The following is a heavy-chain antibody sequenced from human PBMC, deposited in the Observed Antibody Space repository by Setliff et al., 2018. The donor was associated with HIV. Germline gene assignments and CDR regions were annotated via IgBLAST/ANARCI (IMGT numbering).Heavy chain of an antibody. CDR3: ATEGASSGPDFDH. CDR2: INPNSGGT. J-gene: IGHJ4*02. Sequence: ASVKVSCKASGYTFTGHYMHWVRQAPGQGLEWMGRINPNSGGTNYAQKFKGRFTISREDSEMYLQMNSLKTDDTAVYYCATEGASSGPDFDHWGQGTLVTVSS. V-gene: IGHV1-2*06. D-gene: IGHD6-19*01. CDR1: GYTFTGHY.